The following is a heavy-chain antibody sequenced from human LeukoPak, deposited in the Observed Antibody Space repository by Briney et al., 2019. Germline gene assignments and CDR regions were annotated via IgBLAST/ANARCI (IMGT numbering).Heavy chain of an antibody. D-gene: IGHD4-23*01. J-gene: IGHJ4*02. Sequence: QPGGSLRLSCAASGFTFSSYAMSWVRQAPGKGLEWVSAISGSGGSTYYADSVKGRFTISRDNSKNTLYLQMNSLRAEDTAVYYCARDSYYGGTQDYWGQGTLVTVSS. CDR1: GFTFSSYA. CDR3: ARDSYYGGTQDY. CDR2: ISGSGGST. V-gene: IGHV3-23*01.